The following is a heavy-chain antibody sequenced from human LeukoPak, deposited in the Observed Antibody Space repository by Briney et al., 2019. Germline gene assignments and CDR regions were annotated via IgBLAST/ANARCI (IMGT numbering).Heavy chain of an antibody. CDR2: IIPIFGIA. J-gene: IGHJ4*02. D-gene: IGHD3-9*01. CDR3: AREQGENILTGYYDY. V-gene: IGHV1-69*04. CDR1: GGTFSSYA. Sequence: SVKVSCKASGGTFSSYAISWVRQAPGQGLEWMGRIIPIFGIANYAQKFQGRVTITADKSTSTAYMELSSLRSEDTAVYYCAREQGENILTGYYDYWGQGTLVTVSS.